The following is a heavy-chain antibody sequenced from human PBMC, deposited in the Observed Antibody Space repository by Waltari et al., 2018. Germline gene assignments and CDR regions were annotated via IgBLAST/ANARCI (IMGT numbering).Heavy chain of an antibody. CDR1: GYSFTSYW. CDR3: ARLIAAAAPRHDAFDI. Sequence: EVQQVQSGAEVKKPGESLKISCKGSGYSFTSYWIGWVRQMPGKGLEWMGIIYPGDSDTRYSPSFQGQVTISADKSISTAYLQWSSLKASDTAMYYCARLIAAAAPRHDAFDIWGQGTMVTVSS. V-gene: IGHV5-51*01. J-gene: IGHJ3*02. D-gene: IGHD6-13*01. CDR2: IYPGDSDT.